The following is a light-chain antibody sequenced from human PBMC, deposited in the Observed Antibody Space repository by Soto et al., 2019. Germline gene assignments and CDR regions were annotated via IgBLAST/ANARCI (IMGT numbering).Light chain of an antibody. CDR2: DAS. CDR1: QSVSIY. CDR3: QHRNNWSPENT. V-gene: IGKV3-11*01. J-gene: IGKJ5*01. Sequence: EIVLTQSPSSLSLSPGERATISCRASQSVSIYLTWYQQKPGQAARLLNYDASNRATGNPARFSGSGSGTDFTHIISSLEPEDFAVYYSQHRNNWSPENTFGQGTRLEIK.